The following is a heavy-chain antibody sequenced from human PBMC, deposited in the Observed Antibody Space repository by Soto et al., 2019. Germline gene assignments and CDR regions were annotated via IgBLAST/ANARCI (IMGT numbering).Heavy chain of an antibody. CDR1: GGTFNRYA. CDR3: ARSAITLFGVVSIPPHYYSEMDV. Sequence: QVQLVQSGAEVKKPGSSVKVSCKASGGTFNRYAISWVRQAPGQGLEWMGGIVPIFGIGNDAQRFQGRVTITEDESTGTAYMKLSSLRSEDTGVYYCARSAITLFGVVSIPPHYYSEMDVWGQGTKVTVSS. J-gene: IGHJ6*02. D-gene: IGHD3-3*01. V-gene: IGHV1-69*01. CDR2: IVPIFGIG.